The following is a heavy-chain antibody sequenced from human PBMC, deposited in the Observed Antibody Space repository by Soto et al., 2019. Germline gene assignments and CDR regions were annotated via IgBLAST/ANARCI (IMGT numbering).Heavy chain of an antibody. V-gene: IGHV1-46*01. CDR1: GYSFTSQY. D-gene: IGHD3-16*01. CDR2: INPNGGST. CDR3: AKEPGVSPGGGGTEPLDI. J-gene: IGHJ3*02. Sequence: QVQLVQSGAEVKKPGASVKISCEASGYSFTSQYVHWVRQAPGQGLEWMGIINPNGGSTTYAQKFLGRTPKTRDPATKNLYKGAASRTIKGAAVFLRAKEPGVSPGGGGTEPLDIWGQGTMVTVAS.